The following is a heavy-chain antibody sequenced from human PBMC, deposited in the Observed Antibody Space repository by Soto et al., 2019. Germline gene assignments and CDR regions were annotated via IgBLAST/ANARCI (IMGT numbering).Heavy chain of an antibody. CDR3: AGGGRQNWFDP. CDR2: IYSTGNT. V-gene: IGHV4-38-2*02. Sequence: PSETLSLTCTVSGDSIRSSSYWGWIRQPPGKGLEWIGSIYSTGNTYYNPSLNSRVTISVDTSKNQFSLKLSSVTAADTAVYYCAGGGRQNWFDPWGQGTLVTVSS. CDR1: GDSIRSSSY. J-gene: IGHJ5*02.